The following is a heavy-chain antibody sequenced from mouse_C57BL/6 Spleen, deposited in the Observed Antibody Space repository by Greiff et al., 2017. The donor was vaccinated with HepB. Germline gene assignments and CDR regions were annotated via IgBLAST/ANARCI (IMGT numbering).Heavy chain of an antibody. CDR1: GYSFTGYY. V-gene: IGHV1-42*01. J-gene: IGHJ4*01. D-gene: IGHD2-5*01. CDR3: AYSNYEGAMDY. Sequence: VQLQQSGPELVKPGASVKISCKASGYSFTGYYMNWVKQSPEKSLEWIGEINPSTGGTTYNQKFKAKATLTVDKSSSTAYMQLKSLTSEDSAVYYCAYSNYEGAMDYWGQGTSVTVSS. CDR2: INPSTGGT.